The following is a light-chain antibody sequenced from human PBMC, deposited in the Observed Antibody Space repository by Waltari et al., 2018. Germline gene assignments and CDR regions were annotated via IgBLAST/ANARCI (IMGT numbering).Light chain of an antibody. Sequence: EIVLTQSPVTLSLSAGERATLSCRASHSVFNYLAWYQQKPGQAPRLLIYDTSKRATGIPPRFSGSGSGIDFTLTISNLEAEDFALYYCQQGSLLPLTFGGGTKVEIK. CDR1: HSVFNY. J-gene: IGKJ4*01. V-gene: IGKV3-11*01. CDR3: QQGSLLPLT. CDR2: DTS.